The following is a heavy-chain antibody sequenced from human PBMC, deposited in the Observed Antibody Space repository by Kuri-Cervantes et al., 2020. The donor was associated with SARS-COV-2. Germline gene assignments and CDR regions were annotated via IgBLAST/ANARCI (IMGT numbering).Heavy chain of an antibody. CDR2: INHGGST. D-gene: IGHD4-17*01. CDR1: GGSFSGYY. Sequence: GSLRLSCAVYGGSFSGYYWSWIRQPPGKGLEWIGEINHGGSTNYNPSLKSRVTISVDTSKNQFSLKPSSVTAADTAVYYCARVDGDYVDYWGQGTLVTVSS. J-gene: IGHJ4*02. V-gene: IGHV4-34*01. CDR3: ARVDGDYVDY.